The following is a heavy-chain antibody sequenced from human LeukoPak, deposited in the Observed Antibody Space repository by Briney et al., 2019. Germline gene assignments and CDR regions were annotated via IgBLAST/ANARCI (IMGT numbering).Heavy chain of an antibody. CDR2: IGGSGTKT. Sequence: GGTLRLSCAASGFTFTKYAMSWVRQAAGKGLEWVSAIGGSGTKTFYAESVKGRFTISRDNAKNTLYLQMNSLRAEDTAVYFCARPYYYDSRGSNFDAFDIWGQGTMVTVSS. CDR3: ARPYYYDSRGSNFDAFDI. D-gene: IGHD3-22*01. V-gene: IGHV3-23*01. CDR1: GFTFTKYA. J-gene: IGHJ3*02.